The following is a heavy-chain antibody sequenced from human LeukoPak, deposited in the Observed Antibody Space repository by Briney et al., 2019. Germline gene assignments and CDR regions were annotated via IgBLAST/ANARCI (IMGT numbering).Heavy chain of an antibody. D-gene: IGHD4-23*01. CDR2: ISSDGSNE. CDR3: ARSVYGGPDG. CDR1: GFTFSTYP. V-gene: IGHV3-30*04. J-gene: IGHJ4*02. Sequence: GRSLRLSCAASGFTFSTYPMHWVRQAPGKGLEWVALISSDGSNEYYADSVKGRFTISRDNSENILYLQMNSLITEDTAVYYCARSVYGGPDGRGQGTLVTVSS.